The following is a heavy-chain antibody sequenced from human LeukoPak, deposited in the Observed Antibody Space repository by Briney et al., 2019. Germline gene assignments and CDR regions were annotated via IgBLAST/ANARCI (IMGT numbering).Heavy chain of an antibody. CDR1: GFTFSDYW. CDR2: IKYHGSDE. D-gene: IGHD3-10*01. CDR3: ARIGGSGTYWDY. J-gene: IGHJ4*02. V-gene: IGHV3-7*01. Sequence: GGSLRLSCAASGFTFSDYWMSWVRQDPGKGLEWVANIKYHGSDEHYVDSVRGRFTISRDNAKNSLFLQMNSLRAEDTAVYYCARIGGSGTYWDYWGQGTLVTVSS.